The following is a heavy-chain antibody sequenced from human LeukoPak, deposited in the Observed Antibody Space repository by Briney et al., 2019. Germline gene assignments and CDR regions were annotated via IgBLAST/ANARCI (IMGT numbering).Heavy chain of an antibody. D-gene: IGHD2-2*02. CDR2: IYYSGST. V-gene: IGHV4-39*01. Sequence: KSSETLSLTCTVSGGSISSSSYYWGWIRQPPGEGLEWIGSIYYSGSTYYNPSLKSRVTISVDTSKNQFSLKLSSVTAADTAVYYCARPSPPYTYYYYYMDVWGKGTTVTVSS. J-gene: IGHJ6*03. CDR1: GGSISSSSYY. CDR3: ARPSPPYTYYYYYMDV.